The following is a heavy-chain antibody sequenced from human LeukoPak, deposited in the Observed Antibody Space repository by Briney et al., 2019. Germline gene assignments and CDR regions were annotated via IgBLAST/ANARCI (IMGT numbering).Heavy chain of an antibody. V-gene: IGHV3-66*01. CDR3: AREGTTGHGINDQGLDS. Sequence: PGGSLRLSCAASGFSVSSTYMSWVRQAPGKGLDWLSVIKSGGATHYAESVEGRFTTSRDISKNTLYLQMNNLRVEDTAVYYCAREGTTGHGINDQGLDSWGQGILVTVSS. CDR1: GFSVSSTY. CDR2: IKSGGAT. J-gene: IGHJ4*02. D-gene: IGHD4-17*01.